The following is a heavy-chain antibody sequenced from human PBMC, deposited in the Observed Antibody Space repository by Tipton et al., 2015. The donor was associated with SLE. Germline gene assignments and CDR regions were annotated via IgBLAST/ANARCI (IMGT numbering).Heavy chain of an antibody. CDR2: IASDGSST. V-gene: IGHV3-74*01. Sequence: GSLRLSCAASGFTFSNYAMTWVRQAPGKGLEWVSSIASDGSSTIFADSVKGRFTISRDNAKNTLYLQMNNLRAEDTAVYYCARGTELTTYSNSWYDYWGQGTLVTVSS. J-gene: IGHJ4*02. CDR3: ARGTELTTYSNSWYDY. D-gene: IGHD6-13*01. CDR1: GFTFSNYA.